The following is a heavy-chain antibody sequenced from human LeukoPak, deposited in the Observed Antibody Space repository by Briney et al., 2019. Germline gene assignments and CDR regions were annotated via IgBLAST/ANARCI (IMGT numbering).Heavy chain of an antibody. D-gene: IGHD5-18*01. CDR1: GFTFSSYA. Sequence: QPGRSLRLSCAASGFTFSSYAMHWVRQAPGKGLEWVAVISYDGSNKYYADSVKGRFTISRDNSKNTLYLQMNSLRAEDTAVYYCAREESSYGPSGYFMDVWGKGTTVTISS. J-gene: IGHJ6*03. CDR2: ISYDGSNK. V-gene: IGHV3-30*04. CDR3: AREESSYGPSGYFMDV.